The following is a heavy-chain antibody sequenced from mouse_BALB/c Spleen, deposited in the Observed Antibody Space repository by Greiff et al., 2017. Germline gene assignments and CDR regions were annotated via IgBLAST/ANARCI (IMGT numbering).Heavy chain of an antibody. CDR2: ISDGGSYT. CDR1: GFTFSDYY. J-gene: IGHJ3*01. Sequence: EVQLVESGGGLVKPGGSLKLSCAASGFTFSDYYMYWVRQTPEKRLEWVATISDGGSYTYSPDSVKGRFTISRDNAKNNLYLQMSSLKSEDTAMYYCARGGVRRSAWFAYWGQGTLVTVSA. V-gene: IGHV5-4*02. CDR3: ARGGVRRSAWFAY. D-gene: IGHD2-14*01.